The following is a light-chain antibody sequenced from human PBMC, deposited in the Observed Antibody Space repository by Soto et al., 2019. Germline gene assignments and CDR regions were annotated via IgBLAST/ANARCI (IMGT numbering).Light chain of an antibody. Sequence: EIVLTQSPGTLSLSPGERATLSCRASQSVSSNYLAWYQQKPGQTPRLLIYGASSRATDIPDRFSGSGSGTEFTLTISSLQSGDFAVYYCQQYADWPRTFGQGTKVDIK. V-gene: IGKV3-20*01. CDR2: GAS. CDR1: QSVSSNY. CDR3: QQYADWPRT. J-gene: IGKJ1*01.